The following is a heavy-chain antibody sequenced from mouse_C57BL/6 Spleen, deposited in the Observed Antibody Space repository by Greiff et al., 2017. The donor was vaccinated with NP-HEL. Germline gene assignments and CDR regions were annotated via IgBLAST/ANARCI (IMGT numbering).Heavy chain of an antibody. CDR3: ARCYYGSSYDYFDY. J-gene: IGHJ2*01. CDR1: GYTFTSYW. D-gene: IGHD1-1*01. CDR2: IYPSDSET. V-gene: IGHV1-61*01. Sequence: VQLQQPGAELVRPGSSVKLSCKASGYTFTSYWMDWVKQRPGQGLEWIGNIYPSDSETHYNQKFKDKATLTVDKSSSTAYMQLSSLTSEDSAVYYCARCYYGSSYDYFDYWGQGTTLTVSS.